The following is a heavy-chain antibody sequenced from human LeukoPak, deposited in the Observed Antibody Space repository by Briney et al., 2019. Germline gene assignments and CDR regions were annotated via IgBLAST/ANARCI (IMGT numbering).Heavy chain of an antibody. J-gene: IGHJ4*02. CDR1: GFTFSSYW. Sequence: PGGALRLSCAASGFTFSSYWMPWVRQAPGKGLVWVSRINSDGSSTSYADSVKGRFTISRDNAKNTLYLQMNSLRAEDTAVYYCAREGGYSSGWPFDYWGQGTLVTVSS. CDR2: INSDGSST. D-gene: IGHD6-19*01. V-gene: IGHV3-74*01. CDR3: AREGGYSSGWPFDY.